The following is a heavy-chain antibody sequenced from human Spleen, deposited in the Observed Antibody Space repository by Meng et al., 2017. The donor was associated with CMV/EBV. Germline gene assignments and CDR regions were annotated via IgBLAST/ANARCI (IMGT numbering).Heavy chain of an antibody. J-gene: IGHJ4*02. CDR2: IIPRLGRA. V-gene: IGHV1-69*11. CDR1: DSQNRYE. D-gene: IGHD2-8*01. Sequence: DSQNRYENGWLRQAPGQGLEWVGRIIPRLGRASYAKEFQDKVTFNADESSSTVYMELSRLTPEDTAVYYCAIDNEDPGVGLILAYWGQGTLVTVSS. CDR3: AIDNEDPGVGLILAY.